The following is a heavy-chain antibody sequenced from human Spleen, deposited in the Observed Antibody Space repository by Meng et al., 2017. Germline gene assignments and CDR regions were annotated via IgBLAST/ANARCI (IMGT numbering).Heavy chain of an antibody. CDR3: GRMSDYYDSSGYYENAFEI. CDR2: IYSGGST. V-gene: IGHV3-53*04. CDR1: GFTVSSNY. Sequence: GESLKISCAASGFTVSSNYMSWVRQAPGKGLEWISVIYSGGSTYYADSVKGRFTISGHNPENTVYLQMDSLRPDDTAMYYCGRMSDYYDSSGYYENAFEIWGQGTMVTVSS. D-gene: IGHD3-22*01. J-gene: IGHJ3*02.